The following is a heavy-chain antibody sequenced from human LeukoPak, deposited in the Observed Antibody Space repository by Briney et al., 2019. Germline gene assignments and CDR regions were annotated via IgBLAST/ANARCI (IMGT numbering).Heavy chain of an antibody. J-gene: IGHJ4*02. CDR3: ARAPAGTLDL. D-gene: IGHD6-13*01. CDR1: GFTFTNYH. Sequence: GASVKVSCKASGFTFTNYHMHWVRQAPGQGLEWVGLVRGTGDSPDYAQKFQGRVTETCDTSTSTAYLELRSLKLEDTAVYYCARAPAGTLDLWGQGTLVTVSS. V-gene: IGHV1-46*01. CDR2: VRGTGDSP.